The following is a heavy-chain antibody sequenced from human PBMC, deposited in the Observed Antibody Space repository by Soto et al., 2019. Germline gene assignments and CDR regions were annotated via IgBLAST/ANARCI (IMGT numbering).Heavy chain of an antibody. CDR3: NIGAGDGYSPAWYLDF. J-gene: IGHJ2*01. Sequence: GESLKISCKGSGYSFSTYWIAWVRQMPGKGLEWMGIIYPGDSDTRYSPSFQGQVTISADKSISTAYLQWSSLKASDTAIYYCNIGAGDGYSPAWYLDFWGRGTLVTVSS. D-gene: IGHD2-15*01. V-gene: IGHV5-51*01. CDR2: IYPGDSDT. CDR1: GYSFSTYW.